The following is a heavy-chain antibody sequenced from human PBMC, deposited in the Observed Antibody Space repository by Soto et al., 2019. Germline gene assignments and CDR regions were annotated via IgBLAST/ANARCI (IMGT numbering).Heavy chain of an antibody. CDR2: IKQDGSEK. CDR1: GFTLSSYW. D-gene: IGHD3-16*01. J-gene: IGHJ4*02. Sequence: EVQLVESGGGLVQPGGSLRLSCAASGFTLSSYWMNWVRQAPGKGLEWVANIKQDGSEKYYADSVKGRFTISRDNAKNSLYLQMNSLSAEDTAVYYCESARDASFDSWGQGTLVTVSS. CDR3: ESARDASFDS. V-gene: IGHV3-7*03.